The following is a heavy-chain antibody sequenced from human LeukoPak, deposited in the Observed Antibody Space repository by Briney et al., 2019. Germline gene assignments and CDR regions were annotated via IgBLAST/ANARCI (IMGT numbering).Heavy chain of an antibody. D-gene: IGHD1-1*01. Sequence: SETLSLTCTVSGYSISSGYYWGWIRQPPGKGLEWIGSIYHSGSTYYNPSLKSRVTISVDTSKNQFSLKLSSVTAADTAVYYCARAGTLSSYYYMDVWGKGTTVTVSS. V-gene: IGHV4-38-2*02. CDR3: ARAGTLSSYYYMDV. CDR1: GYSISSGYY. J-gene: IGHJ6*03. CDR2: IYHSGST.